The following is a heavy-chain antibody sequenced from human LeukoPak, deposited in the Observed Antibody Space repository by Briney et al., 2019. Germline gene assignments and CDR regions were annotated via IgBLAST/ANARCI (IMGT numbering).Heavy chain of an antibody. CDR1: GFTFSSYS. CDR3: ARDLYHYGDYG. J-gene: IGHJ4*02. Sequence: GGSLRLSCAASGFTFSSYSMNWVRQAPGKGLEWVSSISSGSRYIYYADSVKGRFAISRDNAKSSLYLQMNSLRAEDTAVYYCARDLYHYGDYGWGQGTLVTVSS. D-gene: IGHD4-17*01. CDR2: ISSGSRYI. V-gene: IGHV3-21*01.